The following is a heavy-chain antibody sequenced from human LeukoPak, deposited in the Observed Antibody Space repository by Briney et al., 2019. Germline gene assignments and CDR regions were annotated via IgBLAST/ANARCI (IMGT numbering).Heavy chain of an antibody. CDR3: ARDQVSIAGTGIDY. V-gene: IGHV3-11*04. J-gene: IGHJ4*02. Sequence: GGSLRLSCGASGFTCGSYYMRWIRQAPGKGLEWVSYISSSGNSISYADSVKGRFTISRDNAKNSLFLQMNSLRAEDTAVYYCARDQVSIAGTGIDYWGQGTLVTVSS. CDR2: ISSSGNSI. D-gene: IGHD6-13*01. CDR1: GFTCGSYY.